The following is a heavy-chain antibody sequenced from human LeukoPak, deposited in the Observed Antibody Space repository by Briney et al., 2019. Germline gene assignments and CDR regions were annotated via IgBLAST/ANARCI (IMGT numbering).Heavy chain of an antibody. CDR2: INHSGST. J-gene: IGHJ4*02. V-gene: IGHV4-34*01. D-gene: IGHD6-19*01. Sequence: GSLKLSCAASGFNFSSYAMSWIRQAPGKGLEWIGEINHSGSTNYHPSLKSRVTISVDTSKNQFSLKLSSVTAADTAVYYYARGRNEAAGDFDYWGQGTLVTVSS. CDR1: GFNFSSYA. CDR3: ARGRNEAAGDFDY.